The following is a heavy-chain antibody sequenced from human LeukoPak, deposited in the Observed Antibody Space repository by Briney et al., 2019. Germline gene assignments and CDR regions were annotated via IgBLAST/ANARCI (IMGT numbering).Heavy chain of an antibody. V-gene: IGHV4-31*03. CDR2: IYYSGST. CDR3: AGYYDSSGTLHPNWFDP. J-gene: IGHJ5*02. D-gene: IGHD3-22*01. Sequence: SETLSLTCTVSGGSISSGGYCWSWIRQHPGKGLEWIGYIYYSGSTYYNPSLKSRVTISVDTSKNQFSLKLSSVTAADTAVYYCAGYYDSSGTLHPNWFDPWGQGTLVTVSS. CDR1: GGSISSGGYC.